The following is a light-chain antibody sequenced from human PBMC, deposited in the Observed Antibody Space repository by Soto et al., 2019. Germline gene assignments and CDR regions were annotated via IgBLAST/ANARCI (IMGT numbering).Light chain of an antibody. CDR1: QDISNY. J-gene: IGKJ1*01. Sequence: DIQMTQSPSSLSASVGDRVTITWQASQDISNYLNWYQQKPGKAPKLLIYDASNLETGVPSRFSGSGSGTDFTFTISSLQPEDIATYYCQQYDNLPRTFGPGTKVEIK. CDR3: QQYDNLPRT. CDR2: DAS. V-gene: IGKV1-33*01.